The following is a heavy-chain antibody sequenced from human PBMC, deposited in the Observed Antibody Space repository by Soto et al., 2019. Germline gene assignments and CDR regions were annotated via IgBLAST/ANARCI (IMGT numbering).Heavy chain of an antibody. V-gene: IGHV5-51*01. CDR1: GYSFTSYW. CDR2: IYPGDSDT. D-gene: IGHD2-15*01. J-gene: IGHJ6*03. CDR3: ARHAAQLTETYYMYV. Sequence: GESLKISCKGSGYSFTSYWIGWVRQIPGKGLEWMGIIYPGDSDTRYSPSFQGQVTISADKSISTAYLQWSSLKASDTAMYYCARHAAQLTETYYMYVWGKGTTVTVSS.